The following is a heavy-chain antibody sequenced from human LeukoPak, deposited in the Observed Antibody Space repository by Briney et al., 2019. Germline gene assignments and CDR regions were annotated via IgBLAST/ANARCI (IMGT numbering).Heavy chain of an antibody. Sequence: EASVNVSCKASGGTFSSYAISWMRQAPGRGLEWMGGIIPIFGTANYAQKFQGRVTITADESTSTAYMELSSLRSEDTAVYYCARAGTPYYYDSSGYYYVFDYWGQGTLVTVSS. CDR2: IIPIFGTA. V-gene: IGHV1-69*13. D-gene: IGHD3-22*01. J-gene: IGHJ4*02. CDR3: ARAGTPYYYDSSGYYYVFDY. CDR1: GGTFSSYA.